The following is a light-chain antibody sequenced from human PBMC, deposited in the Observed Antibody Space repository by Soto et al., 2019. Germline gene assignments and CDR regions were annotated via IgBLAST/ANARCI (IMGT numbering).Light chain of an antibody. CDR2: KAS. Sequence: DIQMTPSPSTLSASVGDRVTITCRASQSISNLLAWYQQKPGKAPKLLIYKASSLESGVPSRFSGSGSGTEFTLTISSLQPDDFATYYCQQYNSYWTFGQGTKVEIK. J-gene: IGKJ1*01. CDR1: QSISNL. CDR3: QQYNSYWT. V-gene: IGKV1-5*03.